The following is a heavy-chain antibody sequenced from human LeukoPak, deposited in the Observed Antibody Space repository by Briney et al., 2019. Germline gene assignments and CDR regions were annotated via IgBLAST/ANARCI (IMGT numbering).Heavy chain of an antibody. Sequence: GESLQISCKGSGYRFTSYWIGWVRQLPGKGLEWMGIIYPGDSDTRYSPSFQGQVTISADKSISTPYLQWSSLKASDTAMYYCARRIDCSSTSCRAFDIWGQGTMVTVSS. CDR3: ARRIDCSSTSCRAFDI. J-gene: IGHJ3*02. D-gene: IGHD2-2*01. CDR2: IYPGDSDT. V-gene: IGHV5-51*01. CDR1: GYRFTSYW.